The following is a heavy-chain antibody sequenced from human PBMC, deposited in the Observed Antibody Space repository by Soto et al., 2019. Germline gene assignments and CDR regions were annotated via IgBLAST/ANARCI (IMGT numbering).Heavy chain of an antibody. Sequence: KTGGSLRLSCAASGFTFSSYSMNGVRQAPGKGLEWVSSISSSSSYIYYADSVKGRFTISRDNAKNSLYLQMNGLRAEDTAVYYCASYRWSGYYTALNYYYYGMDVWGQGTTVTAP. D-gene: IGHD3-3*01. CDR1: GFTFSSYS. CDR3: ASYRWSGYYTALNYYYYGMDV. V-gene: IGHV3-21*01. CDR2: ISSSSSYI. J-gene: IGHJ6*02.